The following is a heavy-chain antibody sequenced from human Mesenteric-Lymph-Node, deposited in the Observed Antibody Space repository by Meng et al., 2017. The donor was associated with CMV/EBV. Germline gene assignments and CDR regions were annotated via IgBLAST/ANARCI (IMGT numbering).Heavy chain of an antibody. CDR3: ARVGGYEAEFDY. Sequence: CKSSGYTFTSYDINWVRQATGQGLEWMGWMKPNSGNTDYAQKFQGRVTMTRDTSISTAYMELTSLRSEDTAVYYCARVGGYEAEFDYWGQGTLVTVSS. V-gene: IGHV1-8*01. CDR2: MKPNSGNT. J-gene: IGHJ4*02. D-gene: IGHD5-12*01. CDR1: GYTFTSYD.